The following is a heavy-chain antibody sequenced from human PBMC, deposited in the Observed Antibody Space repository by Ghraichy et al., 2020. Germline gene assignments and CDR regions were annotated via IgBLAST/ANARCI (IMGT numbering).Heavy chain of an antibody. D-gene: IGHD3-9*01. CDR1: GGSISSSSYY. CDR3: VRCMNGYYPRPYYGVDV. J-gene: IGHJ6*02. V-gene: IGHV4-61*05. Sequence: SETLSLTCTVSGGSISSSSYYWSWIRQPPGKGLEWIGYIYYSGSTNYNPSLKSRVTISVDTSKNQFSLKLSSVTAADTAVYYCVRCMNGYYPRPYYGVDVWGQGTTVTVSS. CDR2: IYYSGST.